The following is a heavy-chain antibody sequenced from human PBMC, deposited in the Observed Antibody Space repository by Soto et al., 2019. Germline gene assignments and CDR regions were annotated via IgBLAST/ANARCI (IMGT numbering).Heavy chain of an antibody. CDR1: GFTFSRDE. J-gene: IGHJ4*02. Sequence: EVQLVESGGGLVQPGGSLRLSCEASGFTFSRDEMNWVRQAPGKGLEWIAYIQNHGYSTHYADSVKGRFTISRDNAKNTLYSQMSSLTAEDTAIYYCARGYDAGCHFGYWGQGVLVTVSS. CDR2: IQNHGYST. V-gene: IGHV3-48*03. D-gene: IGHD1-20*01. CDR3: ARGYDAGCHFGY.